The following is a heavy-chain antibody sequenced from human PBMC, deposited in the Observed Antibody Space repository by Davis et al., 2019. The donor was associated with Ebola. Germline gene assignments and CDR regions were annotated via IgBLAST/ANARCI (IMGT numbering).Heavy chain of an antibody. Sequence: PGGSLRLSCAASGFTFSSYWMSWVRQAPGKGLEWLANIKQDGSEKYYVDSVKGRFTISRDNAKNSLYLQMNSLRAEDTAVYYCARDQYDILTGYHDYWGQGTLVTVSS. CDR2: IKQDGSEK. CDR1: GFTFSSYW. J-gene: IGHJ4*02. D-gene: IGHD3-9*01. CDR3: ARDQYDILTGYHDY. V-gene: IGHV3-7*01.